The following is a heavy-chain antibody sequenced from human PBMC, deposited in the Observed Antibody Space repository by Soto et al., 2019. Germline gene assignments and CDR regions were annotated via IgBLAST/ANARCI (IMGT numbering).Heavy chain of an antibody. Sequence: EVQLLESGGGLVQPGGSLRLSCAASGFTFSSYAMSWVRQAPGKGLEWVSAISGSGGRTYYADSVKGRFTISRDKSKNPLYLQMHSLRAEDTAVYYCAKSRRPSARHTYYYCMDVWGKGSTVTVSS. CDR1: GFTFSSYA. V-gene: IGHV3-23*01. CDR2: ISGSGGRT. J-gene: IGHJ6*03. CDR3: AKSRRPSARHTYYYCMDV.